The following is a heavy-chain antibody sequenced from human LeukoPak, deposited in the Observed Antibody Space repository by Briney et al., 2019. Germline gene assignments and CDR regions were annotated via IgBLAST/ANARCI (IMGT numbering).Heavy chain of an antibody. CDR3: ARGVAEAVNWFDP. J-gene: IGHJ5*02. V-gene: IGHV1-2*02. Sequence: ASVKVSCKASGYTFTGYYMHWVRQAPGQGLEWMGWINPNSGGTNYAQKSQGRVTMTRDTSISTAYMELSRLTSDDTAVYYCARGVAEAVNWFDPWGQGTLVTVSS. D-gene: IGHD6-13*01. CDR2: INPNSGGT. CDR1: GYTFTGYY.